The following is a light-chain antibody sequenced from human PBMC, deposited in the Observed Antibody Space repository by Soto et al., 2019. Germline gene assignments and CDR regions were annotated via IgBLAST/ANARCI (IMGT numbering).Light chain of an antibody. Sequence: QSALTQPASVSGSPGQSITISCTGTSSDVGGYNYVSWYQQYPGKAPKLIIYEVVNRPSGISNRFSGSKSGNTASLTISGLQPEDEADYYCCSYTVSSGRVFGGGTKLTVL. CDR2: EVV. V-gene: IGLV2-14*01. J-gene: IGLJ3*02. CDR1: SSDVGGYNY. CDR3: CSYTVSSGRV.